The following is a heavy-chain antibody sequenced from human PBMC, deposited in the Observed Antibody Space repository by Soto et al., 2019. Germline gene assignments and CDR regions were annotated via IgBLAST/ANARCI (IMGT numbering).Heavy chain of an antibody. CDR3: ARAGDSSGYCPQISFDY. J-gene: IGHJ4*02. D-gene: IGHD3-22*01. CDR2: IIPIFGTA. CDR1: GGTFSSYA. V-gene: IGHV1-69*13. Sequence: SVKVSCKASGGTFSSYAISWVRQAPGQGLEWMGGIIPIFGTANYAQKFQGRVTITADESTSTAYMELSSLRSEDTAVYYCARAGDSSGYCPQISFDYWGQGTLVTVSS.